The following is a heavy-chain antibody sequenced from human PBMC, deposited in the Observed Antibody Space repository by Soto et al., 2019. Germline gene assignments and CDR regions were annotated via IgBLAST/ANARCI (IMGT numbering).Heavy chain of an antibody. CDR1: GFTFSSYA. V-gene: IGHV3-23*01. Sequence: GGSLRLSCAASGFTFSSYAMSWVRQAPGKGLEWVSAISGSGGSTYYADSVKGRFTISRDNSKNTLYLQMNSLRAEDTAVYYCATDLQISVDDPNYYYYGMDVWGQGTTVTVSS. D-gene: IGHD6-19*01. J-gene: IGHJ6*02. CDR3: ATDLQISVDDPNYYYYGMDV. CDR2: ISGSGGST.